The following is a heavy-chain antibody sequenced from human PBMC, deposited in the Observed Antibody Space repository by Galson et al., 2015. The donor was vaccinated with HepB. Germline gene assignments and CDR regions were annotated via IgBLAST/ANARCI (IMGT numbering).Heavy chain of an antibody. V-gene: IGHV1-69*13. Sequence: SVKVSCKVSGGTFSSNVISWVRQAPGQGLEWMGGIIPGAGTANYAQRYQGRVTITADESTNTAYMELSSLRSEDTAVYYCAREQEGYCYGGSCYGMDVWGQGTTVTVSS. CDR1: GGTFSSNV. CDR2: IIPGAGTA. CDR3: AREQEGYCYGGSCYGMDV. J-gene: IGHJ6*02. D-gene: IGHD2-15*01.